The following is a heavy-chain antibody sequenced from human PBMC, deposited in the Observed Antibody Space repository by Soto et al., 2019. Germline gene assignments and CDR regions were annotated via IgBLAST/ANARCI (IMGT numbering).Heavy chain of an antibody. V-gene: IGHV1-2*04. CDR1: GYTFTGYY. CDR3: ARDQIDRFGELTINYYGMEV. J-gene: IGHJ6*02. Sequence: ASVKVSFKASGYTFTGYYMHWVRQAPGQGLEWMGWINPNSGGTNYAQKFQGWVTMTRDTSISTAYMELSRLRSDDTAVYYCARDQIDRFGELTINYYGMEVWGQGTTVTVSS. CDR2: INPNSGGT. D-gene: IGHD3-10*01.